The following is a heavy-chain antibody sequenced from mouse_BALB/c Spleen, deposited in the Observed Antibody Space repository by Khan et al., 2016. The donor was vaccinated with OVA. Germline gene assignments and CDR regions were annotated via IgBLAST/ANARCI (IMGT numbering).Heavy chain of an antibody. D-gene: IGHD1-1*01. CDR1: GYSITSDYA. CDR3: ARHYYYSHWYFDV. V-gene: IGHV3-2*02. Sequence: EVQLQESGPGLVKPSQSLSLTCTVTGYSITSDYAWNWIRQLPGNKLEWMAYISYSGSSSYHPSLKSRVSITRDTSKNQFFLQLNSVTTEDTATYYRARHYYYSHWYFDVWGAGTTVTVSS. CDR2: ISYSGSS. J-gene: IGHJ1*01.